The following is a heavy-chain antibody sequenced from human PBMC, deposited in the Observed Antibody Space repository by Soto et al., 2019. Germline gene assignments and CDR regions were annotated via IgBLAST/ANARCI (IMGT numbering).Heavy chain of an antibody. V-gene: IGHV4-30-2*01. CDR2: IYHSGST. CDR1: GGSISSGGYS. J-gene: IGHJ5*02. CDR3: ARVPDR. Sequence: QLQLQESGSGLVKPSQTLSLTCAVSGGSISSGGYSWSWIRQPPGRGLEWIGYIYHSGSTYYNPSPXRXXTISVDGSKNQFSRKLSSVTAADTAVYYCARVPDRWGQGTLVTVSS. D-gene: IGHD2-2*01.